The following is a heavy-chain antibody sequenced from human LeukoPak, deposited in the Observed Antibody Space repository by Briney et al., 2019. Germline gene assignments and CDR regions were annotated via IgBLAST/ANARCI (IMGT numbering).Heavy chain of an antibody. D-gene: IGHD6-13*01. CDR2: INPNSGGT. J-gene: IGHJ3*02. CDR1: GYTFTGYY. Sequence: ASVKVSCKASGYTFTGYYMHWVRQAPGQGLEWMGWINPNSGGTNYAQKFQGRVTMTRDTSISTAYMELSRLRSDDTAVYYCARTTTGSSPIDAFDIWGQGTMVTVSS. CDR3: ARTTTGSSPIDAFDI. V-gene: IGHV1-2*02.